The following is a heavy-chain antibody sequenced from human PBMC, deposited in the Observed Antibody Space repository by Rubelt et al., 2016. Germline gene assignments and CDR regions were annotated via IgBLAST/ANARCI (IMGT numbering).Heavy chain of an antibody. CDR1: GYTFTGYD. CDR3: AKDVGVVTAMKD. D-gene: IGHD2-21*02. Sequence: QVQLVQSGAEVKKPGASVKVSCKTSGYTFTGYDINWVRQATGQGLEWMGRMNPNSGETAFAQKFQDRVAMTRDISTRTAYMELSSLKSEDTGLYYWAKDVGVVTAMKDWGQGTLVTVSS. V-gene: IGHV1-8*01. CDR2: MNPNSGET. J-gene: IGHJ4*02.